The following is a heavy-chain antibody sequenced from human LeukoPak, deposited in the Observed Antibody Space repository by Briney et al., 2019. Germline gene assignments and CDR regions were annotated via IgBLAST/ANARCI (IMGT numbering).Heavy chain of an antibody. J-gene: IGHJ4*02. Sequence: GGSLRLSCTASGFTLGSHDMHWVHLIPGQGLEWVAAVSSGFHAFFADSVEGRFTVSREDARNSLYLQMNSLRAGDTAVYYCVREARGYHYTYFDYWGQGTLVTVSS. D-gene: IGHD5-18*01. CDR1: GFTLGSHD. V-gene: IGHV3-13*01. CDR3: VREARGYHYTYFDY. CDR2: VSSGFHA.